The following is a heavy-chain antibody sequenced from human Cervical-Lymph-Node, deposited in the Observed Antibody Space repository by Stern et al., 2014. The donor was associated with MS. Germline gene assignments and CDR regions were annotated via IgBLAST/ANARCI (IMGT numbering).Heavy chain of an antibody. J-gene: IGHJ4*02. D-gene: IGHD3-16*02. CDR3: ARYSHRRHYIDSDFFDY. V-gene: IGHV3-33*01. CDR2: ICSDGSNK. Sequence: VQLVESGGGVVQPGRSLRLSCAASGFTFRTYGMHWVRQAPGKGLEWVAVICSDGSNKNYADSVKGRFTVSRDNSKNTLYLQMNSLRVEDTAVYYCARYSHRRHYIDSDFFDYWGQGTLVTVSS. CDR1: GFTFRTYG.